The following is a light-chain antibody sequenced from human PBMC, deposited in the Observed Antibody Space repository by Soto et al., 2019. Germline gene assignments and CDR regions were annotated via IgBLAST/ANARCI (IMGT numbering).Light chain of an antibody. J-gene: IGLJ3*02. CDR3: ASWEDSLNGWV. Sequence: QAVVTQPPSASGTPGQRVTISCSGSSSNVDSNTVSWYQQLPGTAPKVLIYSDDQRPSGVPDRFSGSRSGSSASLAISGLQSGDEADYYCASWEDSLNGWVIGGGTKLTVL. V-gene: IGLV1-44*01. CDR2: SDD. CDR1: SSNVDSNT.